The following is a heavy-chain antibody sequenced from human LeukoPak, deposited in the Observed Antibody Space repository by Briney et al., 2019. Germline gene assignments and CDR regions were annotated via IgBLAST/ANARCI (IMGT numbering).Heavy chain of an antibody. V-gene: IGHV4-59*01. CDR1: GGSMISYY. CDR2: IYDSGTT. J-gene: IGHJ5*02. CDR3: ARAPIPAVKFDR. Sequence: PSETPSLTCTVSGGSMISYYWSWIRQPPGKGLEWIGYIYDSGTTIYNPSFKSRVTISLDTSKNQFSLQRSSVTAPDTAVYYCARAPIPAVKFDRWGQGTLV. D-gene: IGHD2-2*01.